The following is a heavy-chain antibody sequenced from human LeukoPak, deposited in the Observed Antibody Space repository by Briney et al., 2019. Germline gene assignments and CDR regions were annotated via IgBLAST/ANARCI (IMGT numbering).Heavy chain of an antibody. CDR3: ARPHSYEAFDI. CDR1: GFTFSSYW. J-gene: IGHJ3*02. CDR2: INSDGRNT. D-gene: IGHD6-6*01. Sequence: GGSLRLSCAASGFTFSSYWMHWVRQAPGKGLVWVSRINSDGRNTNYADSVKGRFTISRDNAKNTLFLQMNSLRAEDTAAYYCARPHSYEAFDIWGQGTMVTVSS. V-gene: IGHV3-74*01.